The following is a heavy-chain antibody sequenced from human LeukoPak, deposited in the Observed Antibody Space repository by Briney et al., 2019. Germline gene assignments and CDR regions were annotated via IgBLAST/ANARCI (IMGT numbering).Heavy chain of an antibody. V-gene: IGHV1-69*19. CDR3: ARRGRIVVVPAAPQDYYYYMDV. CDR1: GGTFSSYA. J-gene: IGHJ6*03. D-gene: IGHD2-2*01. CDR2: IIPIFGTA. Sequence: SVTVSCKASGGTFSSYAISWVLQAPGQGLEWMGGIIPIFGTANYAQKFQGRVTITADESTSTAYMELSSLRSEDTAVYYCARRGRIVVVPAAPQDYYYYMDVWGKGTTVTVSS.